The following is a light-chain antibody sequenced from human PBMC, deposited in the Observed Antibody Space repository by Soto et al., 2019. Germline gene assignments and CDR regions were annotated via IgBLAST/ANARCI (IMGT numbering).Light chain of an antibody. CDR3: QQYGSSPT. CDR1: QSVSRNY. CDR2: GTS. J-gene: IGKJ5*01. Sequence: ESVLMQSPGTLSLSPGERATLSCRASQSVSRNYFAWYQQKPGRAPRLLIYGTSSRATGIPDRFSGSGSGTDFTLTISRLEPEDFAVYYCQQYGSSPTFGQGTRLEIK. V-gene: IGKV3-20*01.